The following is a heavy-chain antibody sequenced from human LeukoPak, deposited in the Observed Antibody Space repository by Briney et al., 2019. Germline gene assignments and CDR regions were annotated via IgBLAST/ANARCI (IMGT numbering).Heavy chain of an antibody. CDR2: IKQGGSEK. J-gene: IGHJ4*02. V-gene: IGHV3-7*01. CDR3: ARDSYDILIGVGSDY. D-gene: IGHD3-9*01. Sequence: GGSLRLSCAASGFTFSSYWMSWVRQAPGKGLEWVANIKQGGSEKYYVDSVKGRFTISRDNAKNSLYLQMNSLRAEDTAVYYCARDSYDILIGVGSDYWGQGTLVTVSS. CDR1: GFTFSSYW.